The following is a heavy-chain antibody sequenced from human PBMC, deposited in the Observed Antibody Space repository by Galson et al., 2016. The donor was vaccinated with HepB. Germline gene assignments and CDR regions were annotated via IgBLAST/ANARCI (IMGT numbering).Heavy chain of an antibody. CDR3: ARDPRKIRYQLLEIYYYYCAMDV. Sequence: SVKVSCKASGYTFTTYGISWVRQAPGQGLEWMGWISAYNGNTNYAQTLQGRVTMTTDTSTSTAHMELRSLRSDDPAVYYCARDPRKIRYQLLEIYYYYCAMDVWGQGTTVTVSS. CDR1: GYTFTTYG. D-gene: IGHD2-2*01. CDR2: ISAYNGNT. J-gene: IGHJ6*02. V-gene: IGHV1-18*01.